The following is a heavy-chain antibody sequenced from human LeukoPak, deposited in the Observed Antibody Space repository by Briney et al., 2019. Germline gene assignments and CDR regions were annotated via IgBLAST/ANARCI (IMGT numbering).Heavy chain of an antibody. D-gene: IGHD6-19*01. CDR3: ARVEIGIRIAVAGTDYFDY. V-gene: IGHV3-21*01. Sequence: GGSLRLSCAASGFTFSSCSMNWVRQAPGKGLEWVSSISSSSSYIYYADSVKGRFTISRDNAKNSLYLQMNSLRAEDTAVYYCARVEIGIRIAVAGTDYFDYWGQGTLVTVSS. CDR1: GFTFSSCS. J-gene: IGHJ4*02. CDR2: ISSSSSYI.